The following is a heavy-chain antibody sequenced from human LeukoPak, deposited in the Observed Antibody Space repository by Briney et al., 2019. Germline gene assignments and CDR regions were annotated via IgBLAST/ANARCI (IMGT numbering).Heavy chain of an antibody. V-gene: IGHV3-43*02. J-gene: IGHJ4*02. CDR2: ISGDGVST. Sequence: QPGGSLRLSCVASGLPIGDFAVHWVRQAPGKGLEWVSLISGDGVSTFYADSVKGRFSISRDNSKNSLSLEMNSLRTEDTAMYYCARESGKFDYWGQGTLVAVSS. CDR1: GLPIGDFA. CDR3: ARESGKFDY.